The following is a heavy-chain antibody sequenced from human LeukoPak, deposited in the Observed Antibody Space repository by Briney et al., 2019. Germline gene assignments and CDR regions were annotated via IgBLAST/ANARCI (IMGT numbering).Heavy chain of an antibody. CDR2: ISYDGSNK. Sequence: QTGGSLRLSCAASGFTVSSNYMSWVRQAPGKGLEWVAVISYDGSNKYYADSVKGRFTISRDNSKNTLYLQMNSLRAEDTAVYYCAKVDSNESPVVDYWGQGTLVTVSS. D-gene: IGHD3-22*01. J-gene: IGHJ4*02. CDR1: GFTVSSNY. V-gene: IGHV3-30*18. CDR3: AKVDSNESPVVDY.